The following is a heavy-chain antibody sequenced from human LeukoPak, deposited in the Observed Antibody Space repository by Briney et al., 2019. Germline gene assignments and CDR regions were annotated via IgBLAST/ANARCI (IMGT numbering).Heavy chain of an antibody. Sequence: GGSLRLSCTSSGFSFSDYAMNWVRQAPGKGLEWVSCIRGNSGMRFYSDSVRGRFTISRDNSKNTVYLQMDSLRVDDTDVYFCAKDQEDRGYPSSFDFWGQGTLVTVSS. V-gene: IGHV3-23*01. CDR3: AKDQEDRGYPSSFDF. D-gene: IGHD2-15*01. CDR2: IRGNSGMR. CDR1: GFSFSDYA. J-gene: IGHJ4*02.